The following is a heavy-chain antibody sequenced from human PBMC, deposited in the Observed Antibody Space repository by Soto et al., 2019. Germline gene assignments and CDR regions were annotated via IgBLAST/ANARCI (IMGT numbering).Heavy chain of an antibody. CDR2: IIPILGIA. CDR1: GGTFSSYT. V-gene: IGHV1-69*02. D-gene: IGHD3-22*01. CDR3: ARGGSSGYDWYFDL. J-gene: IGHJ2*01. Sequence: QVQLVQSGAEVKKPGSSVKVSCKASGGTFSSYTISWVRQAPGQGLEWMGRIIPILGIANYAQKFQGRVTITADKSTSTDYMELSSLRSEDTAVYYCARGGSSGYDWYFDLWGRGTLVTVSS.